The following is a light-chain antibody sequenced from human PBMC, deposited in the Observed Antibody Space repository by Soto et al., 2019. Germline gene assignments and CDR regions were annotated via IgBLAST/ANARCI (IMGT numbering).Light chain of an antibody. V-gene: IGKV3-20*01. CDR3: QQDDNSPTWT. J-gene: IGKJ1*01. Sequence: EIVLTQSPGTLSLSPGERATLSCRASQSVSSSSLAWYQQKPGQAPRLLIYGASSRATGIPDRFSGSGSGTDFTLTISRLEPEDFAVYYCQQDDNSPTWTFGQGTKVEIK. CDR1: QSVSSSS. CDR2: GAS.